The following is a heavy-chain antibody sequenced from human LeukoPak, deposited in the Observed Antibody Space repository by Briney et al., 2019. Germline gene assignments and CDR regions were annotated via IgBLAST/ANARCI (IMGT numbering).Heavy chain of an antibody. J-gene: IGHJ4*02. D-gene: IGHD5-18*01. V-gene: IGHV4-30-2*01. CDR1: GGSTSSGGYS. CDR3: ASGGYSYGFDY. CDR2: IYHNGNT. Sequence: SQTLSLTCAVSGGSTSSGGYSWSWIRQPPGKGLEWIGYIYHNGNTYYSPSLKSRVTISVDRSKNQLSLKLSSVTPADTAMYYCASGGYSYGFDYWGQGTLVTVSS.